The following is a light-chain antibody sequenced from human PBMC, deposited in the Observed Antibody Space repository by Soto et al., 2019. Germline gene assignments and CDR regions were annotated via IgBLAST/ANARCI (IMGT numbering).Light chain of an antibody. V-gene: IGKV1-39*01. Sequence: DIQMTQSPSSLSASVGDRVTITCRASLTIGHSLSWFQQKAGKPPTLLIYGAYALQRGVPARISGSVSGTEFTLTINKMQREDFATYYCKQTYNLPRTFGQGTKV. CDR2: GAY. CDR3: KQTYNLPRT. CDR1: LTIGHS. J-gene: IGKJ1*01.